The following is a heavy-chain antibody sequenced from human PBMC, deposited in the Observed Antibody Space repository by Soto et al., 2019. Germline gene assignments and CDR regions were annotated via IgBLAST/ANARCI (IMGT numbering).Heavy chain of an antibody. J-gene: IGHJ2*01. CDR1: GYSFTSYW. CDR3: ASRINAGSGSYYKPPAAIWYFDL. V-gene: IGHV5-51*01. CDR2: IYPGDSDT. D-gene: IGHD3-10*01. Sequence: EVQLVQSGAEVKKPGESLKISCKGSGYSFTSYWIGWVRQMPGKGLEWMGIIYPGDSDTRYSPSFQGQVTISADKSISTAYLQWSSLKASDTAMYYCASRINAGSGSYYKPPAAIWYFDLWGRGTLVTVSS.